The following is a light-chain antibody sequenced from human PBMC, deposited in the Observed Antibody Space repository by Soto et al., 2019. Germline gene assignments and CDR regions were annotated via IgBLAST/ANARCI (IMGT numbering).Light chain of an antibody. V-gene: IGKV1-39*01. Sequence: DIQMTQSPSSLSASVGDRVTITCRASQSISRYLNWYQQEPGKAPKLLIYVASSLQSGVPSRFSGSGSETDFTLTISSLQPEDFATYYCQQSYSAPPTFGQGTKVEMK. J-gene: IGKJ1*01. CDR2: VAS. CDR3: QQSYSAPPT. CDR1: QSISRY.